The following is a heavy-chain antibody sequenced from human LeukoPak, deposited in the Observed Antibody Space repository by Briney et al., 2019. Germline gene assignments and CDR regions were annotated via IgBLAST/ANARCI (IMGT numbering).Heavy chain of an antibody. V-gene: IGHV4-39*01. Sequence: SETLSPTCTVSGGSISSSSYYWDWIRQPPGKGLEWIGSIYYSGTTYYNPSLKSRVTISVDTSKNQFSLKLSSVTAADTAVYYCARRGLYSNSWYYFDYWGQGTLVTVSS. J-gene: IGHJ4*02. CDR3: ARRGLYSNSWYYFDY. D-gene: IGHD6-13*01. CDR1: GGSISSSSYY. CDR2: IYYSGTT.